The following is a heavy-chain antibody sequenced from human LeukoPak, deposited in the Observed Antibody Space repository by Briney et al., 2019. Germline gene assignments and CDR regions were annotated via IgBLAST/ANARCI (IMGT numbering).Heavy chain of an antibody. CDR1: GFTFSSYG. D-gene: IGHD1-20*01. J-gene: IGHJ5*02. CDR3: AKDQPDNWNDVGWFDP. CDR2: ISYDGSNK. V-gene: IGHV3-30*18. Sequence: GGSLRLSCAASGFTFSSYGMHWVRQAPGKGLEWVAVISYDGSNKYYADSVKGRFTISRDNSKNTLYLQMNSLRAEDTAVYYCAKDQPDNWNDVGWFDPWGQGTLVTVSS.